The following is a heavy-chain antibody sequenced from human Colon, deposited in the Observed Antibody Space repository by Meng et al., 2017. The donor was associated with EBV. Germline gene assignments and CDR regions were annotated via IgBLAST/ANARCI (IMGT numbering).Heavy chain of an antibody. CDR1: GGSISRSNHY. J-gene: IGHJ2*01. V-gene: IGHV4-31*03. CDR3: ASLYGDSSVWYLDL. CDR2: IYYSGST. Sequence: LPESGPGLVKPSQTLSLPCTVSGGSISRSNHYWSWIRQHPGKGLEYIGYIYYSGSTYYNPSLKSRVIISVDTSKNQFSLRLNSVTAADTAVYYCASLYGDSSVWYLDLWGRGTLVTVSS. D-gene: IGHD4-17*01.